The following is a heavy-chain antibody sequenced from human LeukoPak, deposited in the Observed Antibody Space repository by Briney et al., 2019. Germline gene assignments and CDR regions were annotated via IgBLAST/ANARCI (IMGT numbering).Heavy chain of an antibody. D-gene: IGHD1-26*01. CDR1: GGTFSSYA. CDR3: ARDRRVQWELLYYYGMDV. J-gene: IGHJ6*02. V-gene: IGHV1-69*01. Sequence: SVKVSCKASGGTFSSYAISWVRQAPGQGLKWMGGIIPIFGTANYAQKFQGRVTITADESTSTAYMELSSLRSEDTAVYYCARDRRVQWELLYYYGMDVWGQGTTVTVSS. CDR2: IIPIFGTA.